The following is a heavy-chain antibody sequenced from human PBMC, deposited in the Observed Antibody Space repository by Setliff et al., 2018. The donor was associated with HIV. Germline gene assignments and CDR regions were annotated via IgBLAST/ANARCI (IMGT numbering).Heavy chain of an antibody. Sequence: SETLSLTCAVSGHSISSGYFCGWIRQTPGKGLEWSGNIYQSGNAYYTPSLKSRVTISVDTSRNRFSLKLSSVTAADTAVYYCVTGYNSVWYSVFWGQGILVTVSS. V-gene: IGHV4-38-2*01. CDR3: VTGYNSVWYSVF. CDR2: IYQSGNA. CDR1: GHSISSGYF. D-gene: IGHD6-13*01. J-gene: IGHJ4*02.